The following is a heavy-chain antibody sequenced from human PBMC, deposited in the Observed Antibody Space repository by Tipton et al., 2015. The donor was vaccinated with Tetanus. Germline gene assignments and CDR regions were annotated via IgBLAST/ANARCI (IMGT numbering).Heavy chain of an antibody. CDR2: VRGSGDNT. CDR1: GFTFSSFA. Sequence: GSLRLSCAASGFTFSSFAMSWVRQAPGKGLEWVSSVRGSGDNTHYADSVKGRFTISRDNSKNTLYLQMNSLRAEDRAIYYCAKHSRVWGDYFDSWGQGTLVPVSS. V-gene: IGHV3-23*01. CDR3: AKHSRVWGDYFDS. J-gene: IGHJ4*02. D-gene: IGHD7-27*01.